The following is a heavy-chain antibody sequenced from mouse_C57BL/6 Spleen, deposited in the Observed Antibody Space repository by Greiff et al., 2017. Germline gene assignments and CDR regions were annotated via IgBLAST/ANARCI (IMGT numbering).Heavy chain of an antibody. CDR3: ARTVPYAMDY. CDR2: IYPGDGDT. V-gene: IGHV1-80*01. J-gene: IGHJ4*01. Sequence: LVESGAELVKPGASVRISCKASGYAFSSYWMNWVKQRPGKGLEWIGQIYPGDGDTNYNGKFKGKATLTADKSSSTAYMQLSSLTSEDSAVYFCARTVPYAMDYWGQGTSVTVSS. CDR1: GYAFSSYW.